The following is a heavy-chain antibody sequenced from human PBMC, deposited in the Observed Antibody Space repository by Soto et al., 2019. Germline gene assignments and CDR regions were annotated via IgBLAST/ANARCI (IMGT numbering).Heavy chain of an antibody. CDR3: VREFVVVPAAISEAFDI. CDR1: GFTVSSNY. Sequence: GGSLRLSCAASGFTVSSNYMSWVRQAPGKGLEWVSVIYSGGSTYYADSVKGRFTISRDNSKNTLYLQMNSLRAEDTAVYYCVREFVVVPAAISEAFDIWGQGTMVTVSS. V-gene: IGHV3-66*01. D-gene: IGHD2-2*02. CDR2: IYSGGST. J-gene: IGHJ3*02.